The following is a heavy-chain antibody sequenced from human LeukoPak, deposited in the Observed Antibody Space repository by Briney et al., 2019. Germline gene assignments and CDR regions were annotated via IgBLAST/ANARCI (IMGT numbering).Heavy chain of an antibody. Sequence: ASVKVSCKASGYTFTSYDINWVRQATGQGLEWMGWMNPNSGNTGYAQKFQGRVTMTRNTSISTAYMGLSSLRSEDTAVYYCARRRGYSSYFDYWGQGTLVTVSS. V-gene: IGHV1-8*01. CDR1: GYTFTSYD. CDR3: ARRRGYSSYFDY. J-gene: IGHJ4*02. CDR2: MNPNSGNT. D-gene: IGHD5-18*01.